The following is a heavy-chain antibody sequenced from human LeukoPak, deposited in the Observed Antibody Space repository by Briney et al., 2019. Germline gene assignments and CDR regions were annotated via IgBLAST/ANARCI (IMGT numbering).Heavy chain of an antibody. J-gene: IGHJ6*02. Sequence: SETLSLTCTVSDGSIGNYYWSWIRQSPGKGLEWVGYIYFSGSTNYNPSLKRRVTMSVVTSKNQFSLRLTSVTAADTATYYCARVGGSNFYNYGMDVWGQGTTVIVSS. V-gene: IGHV4-59*01. D-gene: IGHD4-11*01. CDR1: DGSIGNYY. CDR2: IYFSGST. CDR3: ARVGGSNFYNYGMDV.